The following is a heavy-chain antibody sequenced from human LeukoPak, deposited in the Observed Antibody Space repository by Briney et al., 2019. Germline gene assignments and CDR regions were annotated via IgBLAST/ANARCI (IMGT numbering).Heavy chain of an antibody. CDR1: GGSFSGYY. J-gene: IGHJ4*02. Sequence: SETLSLTCAVYGGSFSGYYWSWIRQPPGKGLEWIGEINHSGSTNYNPSLKSRVTISVDTSKNQFSLKLSSVTAADTAVYYCATQDDGIAVAGDGVYWGQGTLVTVSS. CDR2: INHSGST. D-gene: IGHD6-19*01. CDR3: ATQDDGIAVAGDGVY. V-gene: IGHV4-34*01.